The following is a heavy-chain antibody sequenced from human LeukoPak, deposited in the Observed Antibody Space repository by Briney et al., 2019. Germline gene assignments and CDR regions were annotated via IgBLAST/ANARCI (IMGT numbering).Heavy chain of an antibody. D-gene: IGHD4-23*01. CDR1: GYTFTSYG. CDR3: ARVASVGDYVGWFDP. Sequence: APVKPSEKPSGYTFTSYGISWVRQAPGQGLEWMGWISAYNGNTNYAQKLQGRVTMTTDTSTSTAYMELRSLRSDDTAVYYCARVASVGDYVGWFDPWGQGTLVTVSS. CDR2: ISAYNGNT. J-gene: IGHJ5*02. V-gene: IGHV1-18*01.